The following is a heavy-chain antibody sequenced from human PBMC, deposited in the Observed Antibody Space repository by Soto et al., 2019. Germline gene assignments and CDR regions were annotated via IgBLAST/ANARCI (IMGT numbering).Heavy chain of an antibody. V-gene: IGHV1-46*01. J-gene: IGHJ6*02. CDR2: INPRRGST. D-gene: IGHD3-10*01. CDR3: ARANYGSESAFYGMDV. CDR1: GYTFTTYY. Sequence: QVQLEQSGAEVKKPGASVKVSCKASGYTFTTYYIHWVRQAPGQGLEWMGIINPRRGSTNYAQKFQGRATMTRDTSTSTVYMELSSLRSEDTAVFYCARANYGSESAFYGMDVWGQGTTVTVSS.